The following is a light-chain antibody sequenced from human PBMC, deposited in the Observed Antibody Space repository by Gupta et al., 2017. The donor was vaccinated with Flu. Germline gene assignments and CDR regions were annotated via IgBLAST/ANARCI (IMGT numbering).Light chain of an antibody. CDR1: QSVSNN. J-gene: IGKJ2*01. V-gene: IGKV3-15*01. Sequence: EVVMTQSPGTLSVSPGERATLSCRASQSVSNNLAWYQQKPGQAPRLLIYGASTRATGIPASFSGSGSGTEFTLSISSLQSEDFAVYFCQHYNNWPPMYTFGQGTKLEIK. CDR2: GAS. CDR3: QHYNNWPPMYT.